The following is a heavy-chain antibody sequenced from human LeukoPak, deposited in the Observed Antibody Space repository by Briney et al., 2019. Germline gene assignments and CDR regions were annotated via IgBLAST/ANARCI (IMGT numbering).Heavy chain of an antibody. CDR1: GFTFSSYA. V-gene: IGHV3-30-3*01. Sequence: GGSLRLSCAASGFTFSSYAMHWVRQAPGKGLEWVAVISYDGSNKYYADSVKGRFTISRDNSKNTLYLQMNSLRAEDTAVYYCARLPSSGWYGGFDYWGQGTLVTVSS. D-gene: IGHD6-19*01. CDR3: ARLPSSGWYGGFDY. J-gene: IGHJ4*02. CDR2: ISYDGSNK.